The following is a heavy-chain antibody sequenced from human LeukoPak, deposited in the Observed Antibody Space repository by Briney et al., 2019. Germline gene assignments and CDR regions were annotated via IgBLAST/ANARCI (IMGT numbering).Heavy chain of an antibody. CDR3: AKGGNYYYGSGSPPYYFDY. V-gene: IGHV4-30-4*01. J-gene: IGHJ4*02. D-gene: IGHD3-10*01. CDR1: GGSISSGNYY. CDR2: IYYSGST. Sequence: PSQTLSLTCNISGGSISSGNYYWTWIRQRPGQGLEWIGYIYYSGSTYSNPSFRSRLSISLDTSENQFSLKLASVTAADTAVYYCAKGGNYYYGSGSPPYYFDYWGQGTLVTVSS.